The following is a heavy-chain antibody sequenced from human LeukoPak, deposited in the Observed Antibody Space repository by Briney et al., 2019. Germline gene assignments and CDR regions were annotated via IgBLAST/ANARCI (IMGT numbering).Heavy chain of an antibody. CDR1: GASVSRDNNY. CDR3: ARGSVVVVVAANYYYYYMDV. V-gene: IGHV4-34*01. Sequence: SQTLSLTCTVSGASVSRDNNYWSWIRQPPGKGLEWIGEINHSGSTNYNPSLKSRVTISVDTSKNQFSLKLSSVTAADTAVYYCARGSVVVVVAANYYYYYMDVWGKGTTVTVSS. CDR2: INHSGST. D-gene: IGHD2-15*01. J-gene: IGHJ6*03.